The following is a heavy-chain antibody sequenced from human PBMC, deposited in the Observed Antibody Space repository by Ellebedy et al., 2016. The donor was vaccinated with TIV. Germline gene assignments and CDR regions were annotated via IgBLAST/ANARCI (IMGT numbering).Heavy chain of an antibody. D-gene: IGHD5-12*01. CDR1: GFTFSNYW. CDR3: ARGGYGRPFDC. Sequence: GGSLRLSCAASGFTFSNYWMKWVRQAPGKGLEWVANIKQGGSERYYVDSVKGRFTISRDNAKNSLFLQMNSLTVEDTAVYFCARGGYGRPFDCWGQGTLVTVSS. V-gene: IGHV3-7*03. CDR2: IKQGGSER. J-gene: IGHJ4*02.